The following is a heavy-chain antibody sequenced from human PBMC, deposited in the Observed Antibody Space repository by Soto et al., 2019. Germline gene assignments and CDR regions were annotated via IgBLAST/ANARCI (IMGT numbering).Heavy chain of an antibody. CDR2: MNPNSGNT. D-gene: IGHD2-8*01. J-gene: IGHJ6*02. V-gene: IGHV1-8*01. CDR3: ARGRDIVLMVYAYYYYGMGV. Sequence: QVQLVQSGAEVKKPGASVKVSCKASGYTFTSYDINWVRQATGQGLEWMGWMNPNSGNTGYAQKFQGRVTMTRNTSISTAYMELSSLRSEDTAVYYCARGRDIVLMVYAYYYYGMGVWGQGTTVTVSS. CDR1: GYTFTSYD.